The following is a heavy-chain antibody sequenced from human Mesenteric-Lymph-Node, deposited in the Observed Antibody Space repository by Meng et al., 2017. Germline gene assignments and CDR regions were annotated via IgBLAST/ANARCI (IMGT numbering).Heavy chain of an antibody. D-gene: IGHD3-3*01. CDR3: ATDLYGVKDFDD. Sequence: GGSLRLSCAASGFVFSDYEFNWVRQAPGKGLEWISYITSRGDIALYADSVKGRFTISRDSAKNSVYLQMNSLRAEDTAVYFCATDLYGVKDFDDWGQGTLVTVSS. J-gene: IGHJ4*02. V-gene: IGHV3-48*03. CDR1: GFVFSDYE. CDR2: ITSRGDIA.